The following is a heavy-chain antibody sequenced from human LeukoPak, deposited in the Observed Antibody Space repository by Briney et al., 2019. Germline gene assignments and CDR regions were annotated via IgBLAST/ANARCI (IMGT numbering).Heavy chain of an antibody. J-gene: IGHJ4*02. Sequence: GSSVTVSCTASGGTFSSYAISWVRQAPGQGLEWMGGIIPIFGTANYAQKFQGRVTITADESTSTAYMELSSLRSEDTAVYYCARGINGDYVLVDYWGQGTLVTVSS. CDR2: IIPIFGTA. CDR1: GGTFSSYA. V-gene: IGHV1-69*01. CDR3: ARGINGDYVLVDY. D-gene: IGHD4-17*01.